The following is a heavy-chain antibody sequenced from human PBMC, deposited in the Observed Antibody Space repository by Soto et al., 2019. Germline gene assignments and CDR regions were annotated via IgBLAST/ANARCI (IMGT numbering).Heavy chain of an antibody. D-gene: IGHD3-10*01. J-gene: IGHJ3*02. CDR2: IYYSGST. V-gene: IGHV4-61*01. CDR1: GGSIISRSYY. CDR3: ARRYGSAFDI. Sequence: SETLSLTCTVSGGSIISRSYYCVIIRQPPGKGLEWIGYIYYSGSTNYNPSLKSRVTISVDTSKNQFSLKLSSVTAADTAVYYCARRYGSAFDIWGQGTMVTVSS.